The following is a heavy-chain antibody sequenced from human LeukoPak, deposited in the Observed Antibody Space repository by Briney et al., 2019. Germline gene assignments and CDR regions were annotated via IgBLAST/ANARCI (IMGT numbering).Heavy chain of an antibody. CDR2: ISYDGSNK. CDR3: ANEYCSGGSCGYYGMDV. D-gene: IGHD2-15*01. J-gene: IGHJ6*02. V-gene: IGHV3-30*18. Sequence: AVISYDGSNKYYAYSSKCRFTISKANSKNTLYLQMNSLRAEDTAVYYCANEYCSGGSCGYYGMDVWGQGTTVTVSS.